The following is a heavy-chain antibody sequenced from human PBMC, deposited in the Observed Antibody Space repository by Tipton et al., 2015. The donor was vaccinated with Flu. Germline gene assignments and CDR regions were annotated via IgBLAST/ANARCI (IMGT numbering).Heavy chain of an antibody. J-gene: IGHJ4*02. Sequence: LSCAASGFTVSSHYMSWVRQAPGKGLEWVSIIYSDGNTYYADSVKGRFTISRDNSKNTLYLQMNSLRADDTAVYFCARDFQEYYFDYWGQGTVVTVSP. V-gene: IGHV3-53*01. CDR1: GFTVSSHY. CDR2: IYSDGNT. CDR3: ARDFQEYYFDY.